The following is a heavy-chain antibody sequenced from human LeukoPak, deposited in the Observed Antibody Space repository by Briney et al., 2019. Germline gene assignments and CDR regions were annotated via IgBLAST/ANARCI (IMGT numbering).Heavy chain of an antibody. Sequence: SQTLSLTCTVSGGSISSASYYWSWIRQPAGKGLEWIGRIYTNGSTNYNPSLKSRVTISVDTSKNQFPLKLSSVTAADTAVYYCARDRGGVDYWGQGTLVTVSS. V-gene: IGHV4-61*02. J-gene: IGHJ4*02. CDR1: GGSISSASYY. CDR2: IYTNGST. CDR3: ARDRGGVDY. D-gene: IGHD3-10*01.